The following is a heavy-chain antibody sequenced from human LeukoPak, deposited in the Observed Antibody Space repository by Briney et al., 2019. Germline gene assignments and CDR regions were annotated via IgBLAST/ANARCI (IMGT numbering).Heavy chain of an antibody. Sequence: ASVKVSCKASGYTFTSYGISWVRQAPGQGLEWMGWISAYNGNTNYAQKLQGGVTMTTHTSTSTAYMELRSLRSDDTAVYYCARDGPCSSTSCQNFDSWGQGALVTVSS. J-gene: IGHJ4*02. CDR1: GYTFTSYG. CDR3: ARDGPCSSTSCQNFDS. D-gene: IGHD2-2*01. CDR2: ISAYNGNT. V-gene: IGHV1-18*01.